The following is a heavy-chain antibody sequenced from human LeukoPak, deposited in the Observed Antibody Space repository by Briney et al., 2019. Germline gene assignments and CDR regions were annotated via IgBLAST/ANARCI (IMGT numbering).Heavy chain of an antibody. J-gene: IGHJ3*02. CDR1: TFSSYA. Sequence: TFSSYAMSWVRQPPGKGLEWIGSLYSGGLTYYNPSLKSRVTISVDTSKNQFSLKVTSVTAADTAVYSCASGGYSSGWYGSFDIWGQWTVVTVSS. D-gene: IGHD6-19*01. CDR2: LYSGGLT. CDR3: ASGGYSSGWYGSFDI. V-gene: IGHV4-39*01.